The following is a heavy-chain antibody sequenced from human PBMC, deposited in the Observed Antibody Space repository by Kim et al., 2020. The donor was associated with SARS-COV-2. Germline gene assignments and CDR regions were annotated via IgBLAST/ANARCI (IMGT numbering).Heavy chain of an antibody. CDR1: GGSISSSNW. J-gene: IGHJ4*02. Sequence: SETLSLTCTVSGGSISSSNWWSWVRQPPGKGLEWIGEIYHSGSTNYNPSLKSRVTISVDKSKNQFSLKLSSVTAADTAVYYCARSYSSSWYYFDYWGQGTLVTVSS. V-gene: IGHV4-4*02. CDR2: IYHSGST. D-gene: IGHD6-13*01. CDR3: ARSYSSSWYYFDY.